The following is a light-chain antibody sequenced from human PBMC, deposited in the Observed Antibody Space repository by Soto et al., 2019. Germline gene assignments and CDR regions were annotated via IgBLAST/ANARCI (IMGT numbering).Light chain of an antibody. J-gene: IGKJ1*01. Sequence: EIFLTQSPGPLSLSPGERATLSCRASQSVSSSYLAWYQQKPGQAPRLLIYGASSRATGIPDRFTGSGSGTDFTLTISRLEPEDFAVFYCHQYGSSPQTFGQGTKVDIK. CDR3: HQYGSSPQT. V-gene: IGKV3-20*01. CDR1: QSVSSSY. CDR2: GAS.